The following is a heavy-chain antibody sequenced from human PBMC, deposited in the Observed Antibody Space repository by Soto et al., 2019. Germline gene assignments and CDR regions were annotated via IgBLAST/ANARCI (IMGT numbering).Heavy chain of an antibody. CDR1: SGSISSSNW. J-gene: IGHJ4*02. Sequence: SETLPHTCAVSSGSISSSNWWSWVRQTPGKGLEWIGEIYHSGSTNYNPSLKSRVTISVDKSKNQFSLKLSSVTAADTAVYYCARDLSYCTNGVCYSYFDYWGQGTLVTVSS. CDR2: IYHSGST. D-gene: IGHD2-8*01. V-gene: IGHV4-4*02. CDR3: ARDLSYCTNGVCYSYFDY.